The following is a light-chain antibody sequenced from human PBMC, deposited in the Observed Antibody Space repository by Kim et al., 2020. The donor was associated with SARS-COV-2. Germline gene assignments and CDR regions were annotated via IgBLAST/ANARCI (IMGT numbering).Light chain of an antibody. CDR3: QQYYSTPYS. CDR1: QSGLYISNNKHF. V-gene: IGKV4-1*01. J-gene: IGKJ2*03. CDR2: WAS. Sequence: KATINCTSSQSGLYISNNKHFFAWYQQKPGQPPKLLIYWASTREPGVPDRFSGSGSGTDFTLTISSLQAEDVAVYYCQQYYSTPYSFGPGPKLEI.